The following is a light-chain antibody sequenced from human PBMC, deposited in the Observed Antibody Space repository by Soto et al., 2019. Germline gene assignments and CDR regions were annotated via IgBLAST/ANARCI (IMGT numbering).Light chain of an antibody. J-gene: IGKJ1*01. CDR1: QGIKND. CDR3: QQYNSYSTWT. Sequence: IQMTQSPSSLSASVGDRVTITCRASQGIKNDVGWYQQKPGKAPKLLIYASSSLQSGVPPRFSGSGSGTEFTLTISSLQPDDFATYYCQQYNSYSTWTFGQGTKVDIK. CDR2: ASS. V-gene: IGKV1-17*01.